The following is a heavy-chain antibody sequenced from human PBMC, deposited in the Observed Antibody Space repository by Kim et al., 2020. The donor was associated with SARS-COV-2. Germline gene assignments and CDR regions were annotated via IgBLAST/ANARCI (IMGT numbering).Heavy chain of an antibody. Sequence: YNADPVKGRFTTPTDTAKHPLFLQMNSRRAEDTAVYYCARVGYGSSWYDYWGQGTLVTVSS. D-gene: IGHD6-13*01. CDR3: ARVGYGSSWYDY. J-gene: IGHJ4*02. V-gene: IGHV3-21*01.